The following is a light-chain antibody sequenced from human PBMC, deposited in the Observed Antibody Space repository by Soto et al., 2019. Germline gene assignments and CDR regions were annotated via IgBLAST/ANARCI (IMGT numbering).Light chain of an antibody. CDR1: QSVSSY. V-gene: IGKV3-11*01. CDR3: QQRSNWLLT. Sequence: EIVLTQSPATLSLSPGERATLSCRASQSVSSYLAWYQQKPGQAPRLLIYDTSNRATGIPARFSGSGSGTDFTLTISSLEPEDFAVYYCQQRSNWLLTFGGGTEVEIK. CDR2: DTS. J-gene: IGKJ4*01.